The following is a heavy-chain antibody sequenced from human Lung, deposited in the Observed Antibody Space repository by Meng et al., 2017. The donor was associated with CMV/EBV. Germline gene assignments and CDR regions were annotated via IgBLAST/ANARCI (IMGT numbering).Heavy chain of an antibody. CDR1: GFNVSSSY. J-gene: IGHJ5*02. D-gene: IGHD6-13*01. Sequence: AASGFNVSSSYMIWVRQAPGKGMEWVSVIYSSGSTYYADSVKGRFTISRDDSENTLYLQMNNLRDDDTAVYFCARIAEGAQYNWLDPWGQGTLVTVSS. CDR2: IYSSGST. CDR3: ARIAEGAQYNWLDP. V-gene: IGHV3-53*01.